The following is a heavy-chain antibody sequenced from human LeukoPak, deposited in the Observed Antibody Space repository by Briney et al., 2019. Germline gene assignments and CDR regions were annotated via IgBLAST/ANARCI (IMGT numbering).Heavy chain of an antibody. Sequence: GGSLRLSCAASGFTFSSYWMSWVRQAPGKGLEWVANIKQDGSEKYYVDSVKGRFTISRDNAKNSLYLQMNSLRAEDTAVYYCARDQMSFLGIIGYGMDVWGQGTTVTVSS. CDR2: IKQDGSEK. D-gene: IGHD1-1*01. CDR3: ARDQMSFLGIIGYGMDV. J-gene: IGHJ6*02. CDR1: GFTFSSYW. V-gene: IGHV3-7*01.